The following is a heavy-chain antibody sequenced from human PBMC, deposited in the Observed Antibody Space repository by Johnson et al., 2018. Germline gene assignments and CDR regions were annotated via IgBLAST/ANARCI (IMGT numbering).Heavy chain of an antibody. Sequence: VQLVQSGGGLIQPGGSLRLSCAASGFTVSSNYMSWVRQAPGKGLERVPVIYAGGSTYYADSVKGRFTITRDNSKNTLYLQMNRLRAEDTAVYYCAKTKTPYYYGMDVWGKGTTVTVSS. CDR1: GFTVSSNY. V-gene: IGHV3-53*01. CDR2: IYAGGST. J-gene: IGHJ6*04. CDR3: AKTKTPYYYGMDV. D-gene: IGHD1-14*01.